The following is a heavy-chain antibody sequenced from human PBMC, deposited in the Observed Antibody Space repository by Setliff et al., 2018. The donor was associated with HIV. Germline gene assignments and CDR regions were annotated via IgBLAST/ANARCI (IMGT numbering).Heavy chain of an antibody. CDR1: GETFSSYA. CDR2: IIPIFATP. J-gene: IGHJ3*02. CDR3: AHMATQWDGFDI. D-gene: IGHD2-8*01. V-gene: IGHV1-69*13. Sequence: SVKVSCKASGETFSSYAINWVRQAPGQGLEWMGVIIPIFATPNYAQTFQGRLTITADQSTTTAYMKLSGLASKDTAVYFCAHMATQWDGFDIWGQGTMVTV.